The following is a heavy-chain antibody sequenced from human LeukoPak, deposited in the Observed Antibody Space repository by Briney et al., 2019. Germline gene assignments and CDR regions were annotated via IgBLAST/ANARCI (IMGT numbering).Heavy chain of an antibody. CDR2: IKQDGSEK. CDR3: AREVRNSYVKYYYYYYMDV. CDR1: GFMFSSYW. Sequence: GGSMRLSCAASGFMFSSYWMSWVRQAPGKGLEWVANIKQDGSEKYYVDSVKGRFTISRDNAKNSLYLQMNSLRAEDTAVYYCAREVRNSYVKYYYYYYMDVWGKGTTVTVSS. J-gene: IGHJ6*03. V-gene: IGHV3-7*01. D-gene: IGHD5-18*01.